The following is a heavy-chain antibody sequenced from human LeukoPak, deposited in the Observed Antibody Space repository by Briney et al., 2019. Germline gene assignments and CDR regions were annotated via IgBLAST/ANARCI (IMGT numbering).Heavy chain of an antibody. Sequence: GGSLRLSCAASGFTVSSNYMSWVRQAPGKGLEWVSVIYSGGSTYYADSVKGRFTISRDNSKNTLYLQMNSLRAEDTAVYYCARGGKLVWFGELPRGYFDYWGQGTLVTVSS. CDR3: ARGGKLVWFGELPRGYFDY. CDR1: GFTVSSNY. J-gene: IGHJ4*02. D-gene: IGHD3-10*01. CDR2: IYSGGST. V-gene: IGHV3-66*01.